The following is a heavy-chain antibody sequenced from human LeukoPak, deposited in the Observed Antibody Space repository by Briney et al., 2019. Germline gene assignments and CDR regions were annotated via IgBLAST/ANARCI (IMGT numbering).Heavy chain of an antibody. CDR3: ARLDYGSGSYYDDY. D-gene: IGHD3-10*01. CDR1: GFTFSIYS. Sequence: GGSLRLSCAASGFTFSIYSMNGVRQAPGKGLEWVSFISSSSSYIYYADSVKGRFTISRDNAKNSLYLQMNSLRAEDTAVFYCARLDYGSGSYYDDYWGQGTLVTVSS. V-gene: IGHV3-21*01. J-gene: IGHJ4*02. CDR2: ISSSSSYI.